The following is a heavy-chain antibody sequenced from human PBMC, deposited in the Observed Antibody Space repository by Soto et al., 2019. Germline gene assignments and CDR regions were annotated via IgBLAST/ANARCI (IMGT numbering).Heavy chain of an antibody. CDR1: GFTFSSYG. J-gene: IGHJ1*01. D-gene: IGHD6-19*01. Sequence: QVQLVESGGGVVQPGRSLRLSCAASGFTFSSYGMHWVRQAPGKGLEWVAVISYDGSNKYYADSVKGRFTISRDNSKNPLYLQMNSLRAEDTAVYYCAKVPGYSSGWYRSDAEYFQHWGQGTLVTVSS. CDR3: AKVPGYSSGWYRSDAEYFQH. CDR2: ISYDGSNK. V-gene: IGHV3-30*18.